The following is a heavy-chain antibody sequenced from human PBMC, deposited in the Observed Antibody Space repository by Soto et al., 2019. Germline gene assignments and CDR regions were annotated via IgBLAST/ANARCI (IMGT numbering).Heavy chain of an antibody. J-gene: IGHJ4*02. CDR2: IIPILGIA. D-gene: IGHD3-10*01. CDR1: GGTFSSYT. V-gene: IGHV1-69*04. Sequence: SVKVSCKASGGTFSSYTISWVRQAPGQGLEWMGRIIPILGIANYAQKFQGRVTITADKSTSTAYMELSSLRSEDTAVYFCARDQVNPRSRYFDYWGQGTLVTVSS. CDR3: ARDQVNPRSRYFDY.